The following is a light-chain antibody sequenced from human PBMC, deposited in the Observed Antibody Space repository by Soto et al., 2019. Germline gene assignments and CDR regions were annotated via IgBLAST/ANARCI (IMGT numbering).Light chain of an antibody. V-gene: IGKV3-15*01. Sequence: EIEMTQSPATLSVSPGESATLSCRASLPVSSNLAWYRQIPGQAPTLLIYRVSTRATDIPARFSGSGSGTEFTLTISSLQSEDFAVYYCQQYNNWPYTFGPGTKLEIK. J-gene: IGKJ2*01. CDR2: RVS. CDR1: LPVSSN. CDR3: QQYNNWPYT.